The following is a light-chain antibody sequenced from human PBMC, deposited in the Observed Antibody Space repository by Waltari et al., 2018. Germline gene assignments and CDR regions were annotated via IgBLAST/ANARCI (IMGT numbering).Light chain of an antibody. CDR2: GAS. CDR1: QGVHDN. Sequence: ETVMTQSPATLSVSPGERVTLPCRASQGVHDNLAWYQQKPGRAPRLLIYGASTRATGVPARFRGTGSGTDFTLTITSLQSEDFALYYCQQYNRWPPLTFGGGTKVEIK. J-gene: IGKJ4*01. CDR3: QQYNRWPPLT. V-gene: IGKV3-15*01.